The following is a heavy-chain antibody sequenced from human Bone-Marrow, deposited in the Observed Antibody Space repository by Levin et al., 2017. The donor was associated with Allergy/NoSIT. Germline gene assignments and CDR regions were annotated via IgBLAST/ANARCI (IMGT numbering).Heavy chain of an antibody. Sequence: GGSLRLSCAASGFTFSSYGMHWVRQAPGKGLEWVAVISYDGSNKYYADSVKGRFTISRDNSKNTLYLQMNSLRAEDTAVYYCAKGDIVVVPATYGMDVWGQGTTVTVSS. D-gene: IGHD2-2*01. CDR2: ISYDGSNK. CDR3: AKGDIVVVPATYGMDV. CDR1: GFTFSSYG. J-gene: IGHJ6*02. V-gene: IGHV3-30*18.